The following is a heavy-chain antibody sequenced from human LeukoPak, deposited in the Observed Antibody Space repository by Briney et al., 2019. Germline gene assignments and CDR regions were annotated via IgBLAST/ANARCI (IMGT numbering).Heavy chain of an antibody. V-gene: IGHV4-39*02. CDR1: GGSISSSNYY. J-gene: IGHJ3*02. CDR2: IYYSGNT. D-gene: IGHD6-6*01. Sequence: PSETLSLTCSVSGGSISSSNYYWGWIRQPPGKGLEWIGSIYYSGNTYYSPSLRSRVTISVDTSKNHFSLNLTSVTAADTALYYCARRRRYPSARSAPTRGAFEIWGQGTMVTVSS. CDR3: ARRRRYPSARSAPTRGAFEI.